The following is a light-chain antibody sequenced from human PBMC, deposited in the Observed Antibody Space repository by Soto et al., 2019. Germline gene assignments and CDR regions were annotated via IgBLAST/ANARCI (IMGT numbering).Light chain of an antibody. CDR2: AAS. V-gene: IGKV1-39*01. CDR3: QQSYSIPFT. CDR1: QSISSY. Sequence: DIQVTQSPSSLSASVGVRITITCRASQSISSYLNWYQQKPGKAPKLLIYAASSLQSGVPSRFSGSGSGTDFTLTISSLQPEDFATYYCQQSYSIPFTFGPGTKVDIK. J-gene: IGKJ3*01.